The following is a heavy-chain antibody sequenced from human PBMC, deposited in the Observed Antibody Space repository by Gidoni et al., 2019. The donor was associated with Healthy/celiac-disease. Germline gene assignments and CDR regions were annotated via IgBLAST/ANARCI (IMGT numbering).Heavy chain of an antibody. Sequence: QITLKESGPTLVKPTQTLPLTCTFSGFSLSTSGVGVGWIRQPPGKALEWLALIYWVDDKRYSPSLKSRLTITKDTSKNQVVLTMTNMDPVDTATYYCAHRRGSGSYRFGKSFDYWGQGTLVTVSS. CDR2: IYWVDDK. CDR3: AHRRGSGSYRFGKSFDY. V-gene: IGHV2-5*02. CDR1: GFSLSTSGVG. D-gene: IGHD3-10*01. J-gene: IGHJ4*02.